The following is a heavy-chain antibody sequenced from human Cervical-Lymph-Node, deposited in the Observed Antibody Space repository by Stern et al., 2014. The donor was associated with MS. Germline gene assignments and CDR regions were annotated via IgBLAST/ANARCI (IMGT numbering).Heavy chain of an antibody. J-gene: IGHJ4*02. Sequence: QLQLHESGPGLVKPSETLSLTCTVSGGSVSSGNYYWCWIRQPPGQGLELIGYVYYSGSTHYYPSLKSRVTISVDTSKNQVFLKLRSVTAADAAVYYCASGRPYYDMLTGYYLDSWGQGALVTVSS. CDR3: ASGRPYYDMLTGYYLDS. D-gene: IGHD3-9*01. V-gene: IGHV4-61*01. CDR2: VYYSGST. CDR1: GGSVSSGNYY.